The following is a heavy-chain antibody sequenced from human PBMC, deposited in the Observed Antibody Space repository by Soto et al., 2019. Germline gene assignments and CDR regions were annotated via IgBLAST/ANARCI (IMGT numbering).Heavy chain of an antibody. CDR2: IYYSGST. V-gene: IGHV4-31*03. CDR1: GGSISSGGYY. CDR3: ARVVAGVYYYYYMDV. Sequence: QVQLQESGPGLVKPSQTLSLTCTVSGGSISSGGYYWSWIRQHPGKGLEWIGYIYYSGSTYYNPPLKSRVTISVDTSKNQFSLKLSSVTAADTAVYYCARVVAGVYYYYYMDVWGKGTTVTVSS. J-gene: IGHJ6*03. D-gene: IGHD6-19*01.